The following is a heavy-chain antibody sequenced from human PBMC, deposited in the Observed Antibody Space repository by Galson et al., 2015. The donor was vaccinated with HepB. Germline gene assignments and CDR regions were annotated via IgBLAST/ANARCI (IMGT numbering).Heavy chain of an antibody. Sequence: SVKVSCKASGYTFASYDINWVRQATGQGLEWMGRMNPNSANTGYAQNFRGRVTMTRNTSISTAYMELSSLRSEDTAVYYCAIGPSHPTYSYDSTGYYYSYYYMDVWGKGTTVTVSS. CDR2: MNPNSANT. V-gene: IGHV1-8*01. D-gene: IGHD3-22*01. J-gene: IGHJ6*03. CDR1: GYTFASYD. CDR3: AIGPSHPTYSYDSTGYYYSYYYMDV.